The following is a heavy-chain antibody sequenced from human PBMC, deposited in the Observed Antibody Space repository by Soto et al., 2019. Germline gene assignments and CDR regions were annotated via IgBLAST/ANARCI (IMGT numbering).Heavy chain of an antibody. D-gene: IGHD3-3*01. V-gene: IGHV4-39*07. CDR1: GGSISINNYY. CDR3: ARGFSSITIFGVVRQKNWFDP. CDR2: IYYSGST. J-gene: IGHJ5*02. Sequence: SETLSLTCTVSGGSISINNYYWGWIRQPPGKGLEWIGDIYYSGSTNYNPSLNSRVTISVDTSKNQFSLKLSSVTAADTAVYYCARGFSSITIFGVVRQKNWFDPLGQGTLVTVSS.